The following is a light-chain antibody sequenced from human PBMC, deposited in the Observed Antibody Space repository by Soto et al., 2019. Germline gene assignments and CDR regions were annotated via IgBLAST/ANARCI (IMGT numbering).Light chain of an antibody. V-gene: IGKV1-6*01. CDR1: QGIRNE. CDR3: LQDDDYPFT. Sequence: AIQVTQSPSSLSASVGDRVTITCRASQGIRNELSWYQQKPGKAPKFLIFAASNLQSGVPSRFSGSGSGTDFTLIISSLQPEDFATYFCLQDDDYPFTFGGGTKVDIK. CDR2: AAS. J-gene: IGKJ4*01.